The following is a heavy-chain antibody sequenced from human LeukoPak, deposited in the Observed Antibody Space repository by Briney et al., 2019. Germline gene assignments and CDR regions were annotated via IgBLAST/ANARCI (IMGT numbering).Heavy chain of an antibody. CDR1: GGTFSSYA. CDR3: ARDILCGYAFDY. J-gene: IGHJ4*02. Sequence: VASVKVSCTASGGTFSSYAISWVRQAPGQGLKWMGRIIPIFGTANYAQKFQGRVTITTDESTSTAYMELSSLRSEDTAVYYCARDILCGYAFDYWGQGTLVTVSS. D-gene: IGHD3-9*01. CDR2: IIPIFGTA. V-gene: IGHV1-69*05.